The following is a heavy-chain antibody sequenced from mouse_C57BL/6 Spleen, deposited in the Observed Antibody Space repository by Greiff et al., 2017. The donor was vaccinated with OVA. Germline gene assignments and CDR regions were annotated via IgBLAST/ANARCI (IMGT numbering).Heavy chain of an antibody. J-gene: IGHJ1*03. D-gene: IGHD1-1*01. CDR3: TRDYYGSSYVRYFDV. Sequence: VKLVESGAELVRPGASVTLSCKASGYTFTDYEMHWVKQTPVHGLEWIGALDPETGGTAYNQKFKGKAILTADKSSSTAYMELRSLTSEDSAVYYCTRDYYGSSYVRYFDVWGTGTTVTVSS. CDR1: GYTFTDYE. CDR2: LDPETGGT. V-gene: IGHV1-15*01.